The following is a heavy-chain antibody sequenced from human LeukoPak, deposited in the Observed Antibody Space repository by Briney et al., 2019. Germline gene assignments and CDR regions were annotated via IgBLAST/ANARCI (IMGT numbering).Heavy chain of an antibody. CDR3: ARQMASPELVTKGAFDY. CDR1: GGSFSGYF. V-gene: IGHV4-34*01. D-gene: IGHD3-9*01. J-gene: IGHJ4*02. Sequence: SETLSLTCAVYGGSFSGYFWSWIRQPPGKGLEWIGEINHSGSTNYNPSLKSRVTISVDTSKNQFSLKLSSVTAADTAMYYCARQMASPELVTKGAFDYWGQGTLVTVSS. CDR2: INHSGST.